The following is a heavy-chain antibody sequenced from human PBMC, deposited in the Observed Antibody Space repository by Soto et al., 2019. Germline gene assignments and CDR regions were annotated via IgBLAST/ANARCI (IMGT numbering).Heavy chain of an antibody. CDR2: IYYSGST. CDR3: AREGRDILTGYYIKFDY. V-gene: IGHV4-61*01. J-gene: IGHJ4*02. CDR1: CGSVSSGSYY. D-gene: IGHD3-9*01. Sequence: SETLSLTCTVSCGSVSSGSYYWSWIRQPPGKGLEWIGYIYYSGSTNYNPSLKSRVTISVDTSKNQFSLKLSSVTAADTAVYYCAREGRDILTGYYIKFDYWGQGTLVTVSS.